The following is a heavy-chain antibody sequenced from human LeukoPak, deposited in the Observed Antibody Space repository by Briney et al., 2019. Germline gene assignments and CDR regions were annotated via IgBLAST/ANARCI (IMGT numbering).Heavy chain of an antibody. Sequence: GASVKVSCKASGYTFTSYGISWVRQAPGQGLEWMGWISAYNGNTNYAQKLQGRVTMTTDTFTSTAYMELRSLRSDDTAVYYCAREPFIAVAGPSCDCWGQGTLVTVSS. J-gene: IGHJ4*02. V-gene: IGHV1-18*01. D-gene: IGHD6-19*01. CDR3: AREPFIAVAGPSCDC. CDR2: ISAYNGNT. CDR1: GYTFTSYG.